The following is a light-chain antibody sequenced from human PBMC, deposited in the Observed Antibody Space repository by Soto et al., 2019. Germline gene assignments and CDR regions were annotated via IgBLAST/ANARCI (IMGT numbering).Light chain of an antibody. CDR1: SRDIGNYNY. CDR2: EVT. V-gene: IGLV2-14*01. J-gene: IGLJ1*01. Sequence: QSALTQPASVSGSPGQSITISCTGTSRDIGNYNYVSWYQHHPGKAPKLMIYEVTRRPSGVSDRFSGSKSGDTASLTVSGLQADDEADYYCNSYVGSNNYVFGTGTKVTVL. CDR3: NSYVGSNNYV.